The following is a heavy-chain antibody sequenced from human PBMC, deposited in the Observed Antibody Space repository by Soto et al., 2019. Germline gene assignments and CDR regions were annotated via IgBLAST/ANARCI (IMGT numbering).Heavy chain of an antibody. V-gene: IGHV3-23*01. D-gene: IGHD6-19*01. Sequence: EVQLLESGGGLVQPGGSLRLSCAASGFTRSSYAMNWVRQAPGKGLEWVSVISGSGGSTYYADSVKGRFTISRDNSKNTLYLQMNSLRADDTAVYYCASRSSGWYFDYWGQGTLATVSS. CDR3: ASRSSGWYFDY. J-gene: IGHJ4*02. CDR2: ISGSGGST. CDR1: GFTRSSYA.